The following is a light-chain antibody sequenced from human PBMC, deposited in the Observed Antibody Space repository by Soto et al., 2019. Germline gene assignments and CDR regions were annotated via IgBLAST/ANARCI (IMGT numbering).Light chain of an antibody. Sequence: ETVLTQSPATLSLSPGERATLSCRASQSVSSSLAWYQQKPGQAPRLLIYDASNRATGITARFSGSGSGTDFTLTISSLEPEDSAVYYGLQRNNFVTFGQGTKLEIK. V-gene: IGKV3-11*01. J-gene: IGKJ2*01. CDR2: DAS. CDR1: QSVSSS. CDR3: LQRNNFVT.